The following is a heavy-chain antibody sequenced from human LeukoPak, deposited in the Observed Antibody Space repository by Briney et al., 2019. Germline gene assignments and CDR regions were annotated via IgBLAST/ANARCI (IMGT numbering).Heavy chain of an antibody. CDR3: ARVPSSYSSGLGY. D-gene: IGHD6-19*01. Sequence: GGSLRLSCAASGFTFSSYSMTWVRQAPGKGLEWVAVISYDGSNKYYADSVKGRFTISRDNSKNTLYLQMNSLRAEDTAVYYCARVPSSYSSGLGYWGQGTLVTVSS. CDR2: ISYDGSNK. J-gene: IGHJ4*02. V-gene: IGHV3-30*03. CDR1: GFTFSSYS.